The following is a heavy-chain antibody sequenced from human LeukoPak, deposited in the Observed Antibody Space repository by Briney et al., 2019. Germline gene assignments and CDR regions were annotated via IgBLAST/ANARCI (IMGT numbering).Heavy chain of an antibody. CDR3: VKFRGGDLPGDHFDS. V-gene: IGHV3-23*01. D-gene: IGHD2-21*02. J-gene: IGHJ4*02. Sequence: GGSLSLTRAASGFTFSGYAMSWVRQAPGRGLEWVSGISDDGIATYYADSVKGRFTISRDNSKNTVHVQMNSLSAADTAVYYCVKFRGGDLPGDHFDSWGQGTLVTVSS. CDR1: GFTFSGYA. CDR2: ISDDGIAT.